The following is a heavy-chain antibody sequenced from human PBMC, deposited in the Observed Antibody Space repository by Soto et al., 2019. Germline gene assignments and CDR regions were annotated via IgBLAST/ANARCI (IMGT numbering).Heavy chain of an antibody. CDR3: ASAQKQGSWLSPDY. V-gene: IGHV1-58*02. CDR2: IVVGSGNT. CDR1: GFTFTSSA. Sequence: SVKVSCKASGFTFTSSAMQWVRQARGQRPEWIGWIVVGSGNTNYAQKFQERVTITRDISTSTAYMELSSLRSEDTAVYYCASAQKQGSWLSPDYWGQGTLVTVSS. J-gene: IGHJ4*02. D-gene: IGHD6-13*01.